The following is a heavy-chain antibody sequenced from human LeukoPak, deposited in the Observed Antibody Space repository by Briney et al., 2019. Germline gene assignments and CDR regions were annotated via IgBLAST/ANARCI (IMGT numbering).Heavy chain of an antibody. V-gene: IGHV1-18*01. CDR1: GYTFTSYA. CDR3: ARGKGGTIFGVAPDY. J-gene: IGHJ4*02. Sequence: ASVKVSCKASGYTFTSYAMSWVRQAPGQGLEWMGWISTYNGNTNYAQKLQGRVTMTTDTSTSTAYMELGSPRSDDTAVYYCARGKGGTIFGVAPDYWGQGTLVTVSS. CDR2: ISTYNGNT. D-gene: IGHD3-3*01.